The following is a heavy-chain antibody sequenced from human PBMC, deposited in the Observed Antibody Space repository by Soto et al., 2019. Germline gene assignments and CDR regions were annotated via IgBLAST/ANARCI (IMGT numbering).Heavy chain of an antibody. Sequence: ASVKVSCKVSGYTLTELSMHWVRQAPGKGLEWMGGFDPEDGETIYAQKFQGRVTMTEDTSTDTAYMELSSLRSEDTAVYYCATDAGSRGYLYYFDYWGQGTLVTVSS. CDR2: FDPEDGET. CDR1: GYTLTELS. CDR3: ATDAGSRGYLYYFDY. V-gene: IGHV1-24*01. D-gene: IGHD3-22*01. J-gene: IGHJ4*02.